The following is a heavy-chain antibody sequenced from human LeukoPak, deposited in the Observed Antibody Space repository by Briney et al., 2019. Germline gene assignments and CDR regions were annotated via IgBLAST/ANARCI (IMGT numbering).Heavy chain of an antibody. CDR2: IYTSGST. CDR1: GGSISSSSYY. J-gene: IGHJ6*03. V-gene: IGHV4-61*02. CDR3: ARGKYYYGSGSTNYMDV. D-gene: IGHD3-10*01. Sequence: SETLSLTCTVSGGSISSSSYYWSWIRQPAGKGLEWIGRIYTSGSTNYNPSLKSRVTMSVDTSKNQFSLKLSSVTAADTAVYYCARGKYYYGSGSTNYMDVWGKGTTVTVSS.